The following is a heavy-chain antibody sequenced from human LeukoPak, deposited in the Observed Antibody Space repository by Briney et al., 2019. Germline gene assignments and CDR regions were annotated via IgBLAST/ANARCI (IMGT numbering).Heavy chain of an antibody. Sequence: PSETLSLTCTVSGGSISSRSYYWSWIRQPPGKGLEWIGFIHYSGDTYYKPSLKCRLTISLDTSKNLFSLNVNSVTAADTAVYFCASNYWSYYYNAMDVWGQGTTVTVSS. CDR3: ASNYWSYYYNAMDV. D-gene: IGHD2-8*02. J-gene: IGHJ6*02. CDR1: GGSISSRSYY. CDR2: IHYSGDT. V-gene: IGHV4-30-4*01.